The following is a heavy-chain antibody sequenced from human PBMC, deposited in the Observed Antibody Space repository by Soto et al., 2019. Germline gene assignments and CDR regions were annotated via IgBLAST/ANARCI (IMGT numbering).Heavy chain of an antibody. CDR3: ARDPLWGTAMVLWYFDL. CDR1: GFTFSSYA. V-gene: IGHV3-23*01. D-gene: IGHD5-18*01. CDR2: ISGSGGST. Sequence: GGSMRLSCAASGFTFSSYAMSWVRQAPGKGLEWVSAISGSGGSTYYADSVKGRFTISRDNSKNTLYLQMNSLRAEDTAVYYCARDPLWGTAMVLWYFDLWGRGTLVTVSS. J-gene: IGHJ2*01.